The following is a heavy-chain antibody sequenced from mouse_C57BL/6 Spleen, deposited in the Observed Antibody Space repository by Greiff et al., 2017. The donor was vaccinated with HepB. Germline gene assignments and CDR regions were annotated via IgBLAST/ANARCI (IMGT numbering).Heavy chain of an antibody. J-gene: IGHJ2*01. Sequence: QVQLQQSGPGLVQPSQSLSITCTVSGFSLTSYGVHWVRQSPGKGLEWLGVIWSGGSTDYNAAFISRLSISKDNSKSQVVFKMNSLQADDTAIYYCARGNSFDYWGQGTTLTVSS. CDR2: IWSGGST. CDR3: ARGNSFDY. V-gene: IGHV2-2*01. CDR1: GFSLTSYG.